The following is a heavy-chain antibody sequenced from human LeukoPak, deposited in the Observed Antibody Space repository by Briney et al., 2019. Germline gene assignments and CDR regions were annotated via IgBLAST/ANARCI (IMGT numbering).Heavy chain of an antibody. CDR3: AKDLGSHDSSGYPTPLDY. D-gene: IGHD3-22*01. J-gene: IGHJ4*02. Sequence: GGSLRLSCAASGFTFSSYAMSWVRQAPGKGLEWVSAISGSGGSTYYADSVKGRFTISRDNSKNTLYLQMNSLRAEDTAVYYCAKDLGSHDSSGYPTPLDYWGQGTLVTVSS. CDR2: ISGSGGST. V-gene: IGHV3-23*01. CDR1: GFTFSSYA.